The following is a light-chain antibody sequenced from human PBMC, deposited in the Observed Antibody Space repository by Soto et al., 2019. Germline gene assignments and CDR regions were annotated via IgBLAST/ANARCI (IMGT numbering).Light chain of an antibody. CDR1: QSISAW. CDR3: QQYNRYWT. V-gene: IGKV1-5*03. J-gene: IGKJ1*01. CDR2: KAS. Sequence: DIQMTQSPSTLSASVGDRVTITCRASQSISAWLAWYQQKPGKAPKLLIYKASILESGVPSRFSGSGSGTEYTLTISSLQPDDVATYYCQQYNRYWTFGPGTRVEIK.